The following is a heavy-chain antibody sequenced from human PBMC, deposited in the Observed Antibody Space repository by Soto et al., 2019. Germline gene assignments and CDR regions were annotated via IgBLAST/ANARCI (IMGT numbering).Heavy chain of an antibody. CDR1: GGTFSSYT. Sequence: QVQLVQSGAEVKKPGSSVKVSGKASGGTFSSYTISWVRQAPGQGLEWMGRIIPILGIANYAQKFQGRVTITADKSTSIAYSELRSLRSEDTVVYYCARDWGGRPPYYFDFRGNGTKVTVTS. CDR2: IIPILGIA. V-gene: IGHV1-69*08. J-gene: IGHJ4*01. D-gene: IGHD2-21*01. CDR3: ARDWGGRPPYYFDF.